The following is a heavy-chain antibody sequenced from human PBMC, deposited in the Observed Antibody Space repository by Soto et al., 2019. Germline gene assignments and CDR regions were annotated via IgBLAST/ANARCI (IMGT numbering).Heavy chain of an antibody. V-gene: IGHV3-33*01. D-gene: IGHD3-10*01. CDR1: GFTFSSYG. CDR3: ARVIQAPGDYMDV. Sequence: QLQLVESGGGVVQPGRSLRLSCAASGFTFSSYGIHWVRQAPGKGLEWVAVIWYDGSNKYYADSVKGRFTISRDNSKNTLYLQMNSLRAEDTAVYYCARVIQAPGDYMDVWGKGTTVTVSS. CDR2: IWYDGSNK. J-gene: IGHJ6*03.